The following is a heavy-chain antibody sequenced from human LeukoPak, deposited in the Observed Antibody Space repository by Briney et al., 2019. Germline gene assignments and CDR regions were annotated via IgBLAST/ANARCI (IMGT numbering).Heavy chain of an antibody. Sequence: SETLSLTCAVSGDSITSHNWWSWVRQSPGKGLEWIGEIYHSGTTNYSPSLKSRVTISVDKSNNQLSLRLTSVTAADTAVYFCASCLFDYYYFDQWGQGTLVTVSS. CDR1: GDSITSHNW. J-gene: IGHJ4*02. D-gene: IGHD3-10*01. CDR3: ASCLFDYYYFDQ. V-gene: IGHV4-4*02. CDR2: IYHSGTT.